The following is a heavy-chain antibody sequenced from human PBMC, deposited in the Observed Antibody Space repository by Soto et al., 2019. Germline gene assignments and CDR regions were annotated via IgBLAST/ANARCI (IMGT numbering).Heavy chain of an antibody. J-gene: IGHJ4*02. V-gene: IGHV3-23*01. CDR1: GFTFSSYA. Sequence: PGGSLRLSCAASGFTFSSYAMSWVRQAPGKGLEWVSAISGSGGSTYYADSVKGRFTISRDNSKNTLYLQMNSLRAEDTAVYYCAKDFLSFPHRKIVATITFGYWGQGTLVTVSS. CDR2: ISGSGGST. CDR3: AKDFLSFPHRKIVATITFGY. D-gene: IGHD5-12*01.